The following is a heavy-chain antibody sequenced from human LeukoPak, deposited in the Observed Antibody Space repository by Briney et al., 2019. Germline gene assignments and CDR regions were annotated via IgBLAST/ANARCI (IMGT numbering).Heavy chain of an antibody. CDR1: GGSISSYY. CDR3: ARVTSSSWYGGDWFDP. Sequence: PSETLSLTCTVSGGSISSYYWSWIRQPPGKGLEWIGYIYYSGSTNYNPSLKSRVTISVDTSKNQFSLKLSSVTAADTAVYYCARVTSSSWYGGDWFDPWGQGTLATVSS. D-gene: IGHD6-13*01. J-gene: IGHJ5*02. V-gene: IGHV4-59*01. CDR2: IYYSGST.